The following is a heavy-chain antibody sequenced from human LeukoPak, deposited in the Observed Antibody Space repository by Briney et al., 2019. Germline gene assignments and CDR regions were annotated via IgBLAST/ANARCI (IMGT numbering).Heavy chain of an antibody. Sequence: ASVKVSCKASGGTFSSYAISWVRQAPGEGLEWMGWISAYNGNTHYAQKVQGRVTMTTDTSTSTAYMELRRLRSDDTAVYYCARDDFGGNSDFDYWGQGTLVTVSS. CDR1: GGTFSSYA. CDR3: ARDDFGGNSDFDY. CDR2: ISAYNGNT. D-gene: IGHD4-23*01. J-gene: IGHJ4*02. V-gene: IGHV1-18*01.